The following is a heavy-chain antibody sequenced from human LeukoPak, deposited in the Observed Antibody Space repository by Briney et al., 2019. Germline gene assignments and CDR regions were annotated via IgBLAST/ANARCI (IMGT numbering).Heavy chain of an antibody. V-gene: IGHV3-30*18. Sequence: PGRSLRLSCAASGFTFSSYGMRWVRQAPGKGLEWVAVISYDGSNKYYADSVKGRFTISRDNSKNTLYLQMNSLRAEDTAVYYCAKDKAIGDDYYYYYGMDVWGQGTTVTVSS. CDR1: GFTFSSYG. CDR3: AKDKAIGDDYYYYYGMDV. J-gene: IGHJ6*02. D-gene: IGHD2-2*02. CDR2: ISYDGSNK.